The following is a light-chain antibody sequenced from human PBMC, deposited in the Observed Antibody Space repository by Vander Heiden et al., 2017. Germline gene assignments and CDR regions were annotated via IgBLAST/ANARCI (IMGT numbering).Light chain of an antibody. Sequence: IQITHSPSSLSASVGDRVTITCRASQSISNFLHWYQQKPGKAPKFLIYAASSLQSGVPAKFSGSGSGTDFTLTINNLQPEDFATYYCQQSYSSSLTFGGGTRVDIK. J-gene: IGKJ4*02. V-gene: IGKV1-39*01. CDR1: QSISNF. CDR3: QQSYSSSLT. CDR2: AAS.